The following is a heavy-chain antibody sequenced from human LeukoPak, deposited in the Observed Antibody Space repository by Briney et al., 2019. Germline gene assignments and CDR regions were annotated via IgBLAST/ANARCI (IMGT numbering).Heavy chain of an antibody. Sequence: GGSLRLSCAASGFTVSSNYMSWVRQAPGKGLEWDSVIYSGGSTYYADSVKGRFTISRDNSKNTLYLQMNSLRAEDTAVYYCARAVEYCSGGSCYSYYYYGMDVWGQGTTVTVSS. V-gene: IGHV3-66*01. J-gene: IGHJ6*02. D-gene: IGHD2-15*01. CDR2: IYSGGST. CDR1: GFTVSSNY. CDR3: ARAVEYCSGGSCYSYYYYGMDV.